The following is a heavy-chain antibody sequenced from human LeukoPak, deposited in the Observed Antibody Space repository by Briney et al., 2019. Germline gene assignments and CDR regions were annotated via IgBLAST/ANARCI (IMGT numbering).Heavy chain of an antibody. D-gene: IGHD3-3*01. V-gene: IGHV3-33*01. J-gene: IGHJ4*02. CDR1: GFTFSSYG. Sequence: GRSLRLSCAASGFTFSSYGMHWVRQAPGKGLEWVAVIWYDGSNKYYADSVKGRFTISRGNSKNTLYLQMNSLRAEDTAVYYCARDHKTYYDFWSGYYFDYWGQGTLVTVSS. CDR2: IWYDGSNK. CDR3: ARDHKTYYDFWSGYYFDY.